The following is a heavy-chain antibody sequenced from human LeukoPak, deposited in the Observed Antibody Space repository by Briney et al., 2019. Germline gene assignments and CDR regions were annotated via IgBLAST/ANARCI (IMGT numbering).Heavy chain of an antibody. CDR2: IIPIFGTA. D-gene: IGHD2-8*01. V-gene: IGHV1-69*13. J-gene: IGHJ4*02. Sequence: SVKVSCKASGGTFSNYGFSWVRQAPGQGLEWMGGIIPIFGTANYAQKFQGRVTITADESTSTAYMELSSLRSEDTAVYFCARGAPEYCTNGVCPSDYWGQGALVTVPS. CDR3: ARGAPEYCTNGVCPSDY. CDR1: GGTFSNYG.